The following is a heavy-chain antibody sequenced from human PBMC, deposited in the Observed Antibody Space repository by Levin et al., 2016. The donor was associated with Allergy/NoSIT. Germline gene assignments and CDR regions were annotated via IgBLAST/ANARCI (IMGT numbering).Heavy chain of an antibody. V-gene: IGHV3-30*18. CDR2: ISYDGSNK. J-gene: IGHJ4*02. Sequence: VRQAPGKGLEWVAVISYDGSNKYYADSVKGRFTISRDNSKNTLYPQMNSLRAEDTAVYYCAKLGATPFDYWGQGTLVTVSS. CDR3: AKLGATPFDY. D-gene: IGHD1-26*01.